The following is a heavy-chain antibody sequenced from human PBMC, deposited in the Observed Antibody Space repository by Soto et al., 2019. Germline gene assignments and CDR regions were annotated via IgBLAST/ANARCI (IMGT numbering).Heavy chain of an antibody. D-gene: IGHD6-13*01. CDR2: IIPIFGTA. Sequence: QVQLLQSGAEVKKPGSSVKVSCKASGGTFSSYAISWVRQAPGQGLEWMGGIIPIFGTANYAQKFQGRVTMTADESTSTAYMELRSLRPEDMAVYYCARDGVAAAGTAYFDYCGQGTLVTASS. CDR3: ARDGVAAAGTAYFDY. V-gene: IGHV1-69*01. J-gene: IGHJ4*02. CDR1: GGTFSSYA.